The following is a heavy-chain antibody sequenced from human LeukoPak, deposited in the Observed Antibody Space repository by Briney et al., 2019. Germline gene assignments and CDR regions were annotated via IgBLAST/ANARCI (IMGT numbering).Heavy chain of an antibody. CDR1: EFTLSNAW. D-gene: IGHD3-22*01. CDR3: TTDTGGYWTWPDY. Sequence: GGSLRLSCAASEFTLSNAWMSWVRQAPGKGLEWVGRIRPRSEGGTTEYAAPVKGRFTISRDDIKNTLYLQMNSLKTEDTGVYDCTTDTGGYWTWPDYWGQGTLVTVSS. CDR2: IRPRSEGGTT. J-gene: IGHJ4*02. V-gene: IGHV3-15*01.